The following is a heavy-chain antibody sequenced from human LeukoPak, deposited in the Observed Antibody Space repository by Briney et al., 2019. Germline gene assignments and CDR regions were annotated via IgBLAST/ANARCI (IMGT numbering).Heavy chain of an antibody. V-gene: IGHV4-61*02. CDR2: IYTSGST. J-gene: IGHJ6*02. D-gene: IGHD1-26*01. CDR1: GGSISSSSYY. CDR3: ARDPPVSGSYYYYYYYGMDV. Sequence: SETLSLTCTVSGGSISSSSYYWSWIRQPAGKGLEWIGRIYTSGSTNYNPSLKSRVTMSVDTSKNQFSLKLSSVTAADTAVYYCARDPPVSGSYYYYYYYGMDVWGQGTTVTVSS.